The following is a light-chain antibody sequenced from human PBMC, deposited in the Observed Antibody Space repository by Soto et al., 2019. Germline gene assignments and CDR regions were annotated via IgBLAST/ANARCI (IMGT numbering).Light chain of an antibody. CDR2: DAS. CDR3: QQRSTWPLT. V-gene: IGKV3-11*01. J-gene: IGKJ4*01. Sequence: EIVLTQSPATLSLSPGERATLSCRASQSISRYLAWYQQKPGQAPRLLIFDASNSATGIPPRFLGSGSGTDFTLTISILVPEDSAVYYCQQRSTWPLTFGGGTKLEIK. CDR1: QSISRY.